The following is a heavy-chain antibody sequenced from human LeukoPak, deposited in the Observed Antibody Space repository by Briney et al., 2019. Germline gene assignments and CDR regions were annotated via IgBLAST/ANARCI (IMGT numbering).Heavy chain of an antibody. Sequence: GGSLRLSCAASGFTFSSYAMSWVRQAPGKGLEWVSAISGSGGSTYYAASVKGRFTISRDNSKNTLYLQMNSLRAEDTAVYYCAKAPQHLVLPFDYWGQGTLVTVSS. D-gene: IGHD6-13*01. V-gene: IGHV3-23*01. J-gene: IGHJ4*02. CDR2: ISGSGGST. CDR1: GFTFSSYA. CDR3: AKAPQHLVLPFDY.